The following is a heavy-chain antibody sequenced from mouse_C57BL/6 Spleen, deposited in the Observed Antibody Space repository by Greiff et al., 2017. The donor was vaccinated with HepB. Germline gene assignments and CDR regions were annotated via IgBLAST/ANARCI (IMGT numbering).Heavy chain of an antibody. J-gene: IGHJ3*01. Sequence: EVNVVESGGGLVQPGGSLKLSCAASGFTFSDYYMYWVRQTPEKRLEWVAYISNGGGSTYYPDTVKGRFTISRDNAKNTLYLQMSRLKSEDTAMYYCARTIYYGNFEGFAYWGQGTLVTVSA. CDR1: GFTFSDYY. CDR3: ARTIYYGNFEGFAY. D-gene: IGHD2-1*01. V-gene: IGHV5-12*01. CDR2: ISNGGGST.